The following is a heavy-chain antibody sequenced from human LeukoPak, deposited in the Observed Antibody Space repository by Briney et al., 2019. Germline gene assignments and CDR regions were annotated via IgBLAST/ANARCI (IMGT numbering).Heavy chain of an antibody. D-gene: IGHD2-21*02. CDR3: ARLLNNDNAGDPDTFDM. CDR1: GGSISSHY. J-gene: IGHJ3*02. V-gene: IGHV4-59*11. CDR2: IYYTGTT. Sequence: SETPSLTCTVSGGSISSHYWSWLRQSPERGLEWIGFIYYTGTTRYNPSLRGRVTMSVDSSRNHFSLKLTSMTAADTALYYCARLLNNDNAGDPDTFDMWGQGTMVTVSS.